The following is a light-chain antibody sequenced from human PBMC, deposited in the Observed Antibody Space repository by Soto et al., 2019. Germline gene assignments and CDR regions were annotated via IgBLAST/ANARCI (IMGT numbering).Light chain of an antibody. V-gene: IGKV1-5*01. J-gene: IGKJ1*01. CDR2: GAS. CDR1: QTITNW. CDR3: QQYNHYWT. Sequence: DIQMTQSPSTLSASVGDRVTITCRVSQTITNWLAWYQQKPGKAPKLLIYGASISESGVPSRFSGSGSGTEFTLTINSLQPDDFATYYCQQYNHYWTFGQGTKVDIK.